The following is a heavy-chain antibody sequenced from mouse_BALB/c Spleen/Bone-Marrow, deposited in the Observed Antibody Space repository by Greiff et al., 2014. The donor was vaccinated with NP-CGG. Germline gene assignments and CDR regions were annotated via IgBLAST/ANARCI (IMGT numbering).Heavy chain of an antibody. J-gene: IGHJ3*01. V-gene: IGHV1-18*01. CDR1: GYSFTGYT. D-gene: IGHD3-2*01. CDR3: TRDSSGYWFTY. CDR2: INPYDGGT. Sequence: EVQVVESGPELVKPGASMKISCKASGYSFTGYTMNWVKQSPGKNLEWIGLINPYDGGTTYNQKFKGKATLTVDKSSTTAYMELLSLTSEDSAVFYCTRDSSGYWFTYWGQGTLVTVSA.